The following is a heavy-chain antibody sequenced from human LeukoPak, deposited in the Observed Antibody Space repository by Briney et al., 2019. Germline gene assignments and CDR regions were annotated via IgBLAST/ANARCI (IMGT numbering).Heavy chain of an antibody. CDR1: GGSFSGYY. V-gene: IGHV4-34*01. CDR3: ARRHRRAVAGKVQGVFDY. Sequence: SETLSLTCAVYGGSFSGYYWSWIRQPPGKGLEWIGEINHSGSTNYNPSLKSRVTISVDTSKNQFSLKLSSVTAADTAVYYCARRHRRAVAGKVQGVFDYWGQGTLVTVSS. CDR2: INHSGST. J-gene: IGHJ4*02. D-gene: IGHD6-19*01.